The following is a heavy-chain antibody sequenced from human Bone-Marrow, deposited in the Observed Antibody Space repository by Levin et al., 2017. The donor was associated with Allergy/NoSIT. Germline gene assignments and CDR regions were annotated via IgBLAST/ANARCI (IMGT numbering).Heavy chain of an antibody. D-gene: IGHD5-24*01. CDR2: FSGSGAST. Sequence: SCAASGFTFSTYAMSWVRQAPGKGLEWVSGFSGSGASTYYADSVKGRFTISRDNSKNTLYLQMNSLRAEDTAVYYCAKGGRDGYTYVYYFDFWGQGTLVTVSS. V-gene: IGHV3-23*01. CDR1: GFTFSTYA. J-gene: IGHJ4*02. CDR3: AKGGRDGYTYVYYFDF.